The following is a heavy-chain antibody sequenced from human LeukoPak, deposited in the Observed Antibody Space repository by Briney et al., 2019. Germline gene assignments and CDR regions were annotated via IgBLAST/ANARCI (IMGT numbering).Heavy chain of an antibody. V-gene: IGHV1-18*04. CDR3: ARRYTASDY. J-gene: IGHJ4*02. CDR2: ISAYNGNT. Sequence: ASVTVSCKASGYTFTGYYMHWVRQAPGQGLEWMGWISAYNGNTNYAQRFQGRVTMTTDTSTSTAYMELRSLRSNDTAVFYCARRYTASDYWGQGTLVTVSS. D-gene: IGHD5-18*01. CDR1: GYTFTGYY.